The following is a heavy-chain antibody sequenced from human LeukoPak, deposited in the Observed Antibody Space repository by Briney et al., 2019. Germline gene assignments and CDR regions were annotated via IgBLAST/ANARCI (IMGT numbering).Heavy chain of an antibody. CDR3: ARGTVTHSLDY. CDR2: IGTAGDT. Sequence: PGGSLRLSCAASGFTFSSYGMHWVRQATGKGLEWVSAIGTAGDTYYPGSVKGRFTISRENAKNSLYLQMNSLRAGDTAVYYCARGTVTHSLDYWGQGTLVTVSS. D-gene: IGHD4-17*01. CDR1: GFTFSSYG. J-gene: IGHJ4*02. V-gene: IGHV3-13*01.